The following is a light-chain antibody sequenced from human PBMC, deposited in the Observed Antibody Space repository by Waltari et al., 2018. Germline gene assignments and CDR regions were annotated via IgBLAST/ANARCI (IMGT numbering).Light chain of an antibody. Sequence: QSALTQPASVSGSPGQSITLSCTGTSSDVGSLNLVSWYQQHPGKAPKLILYDVTKRPSGVSDRFSGSKSGATASLTISSLQAEDEADYYCCSYADYGTFFGRGTKLTVL. V-gene: IGLV2-23*02. CDR1: SSDVGSLNL. CDR3: CSYADYGTF. J-gene: IGLJ2*01. CDR2: DVT.